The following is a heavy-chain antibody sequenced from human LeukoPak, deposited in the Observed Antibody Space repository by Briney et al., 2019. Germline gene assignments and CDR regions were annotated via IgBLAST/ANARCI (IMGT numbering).Heavy chain of an antibody. D-gene: IGHD2-2*01. J-gene: IGHJ4*02. CDR3: ARDLTQLVPAANLFDY. V-gene: IGHV1-2*02. Sequence: ASVKVSCKASGYTFTAYSMHWVRQAPGQGLEWMGWINPNSGGTNYAQKFQGRVTMTRDTSISTAYMELSRLRSDDTAVYYCARDLTQLVPAANLFDYWGQGTLVTVSS. CDR1: GYTFTAYS. CDR2: INPNSGGT.